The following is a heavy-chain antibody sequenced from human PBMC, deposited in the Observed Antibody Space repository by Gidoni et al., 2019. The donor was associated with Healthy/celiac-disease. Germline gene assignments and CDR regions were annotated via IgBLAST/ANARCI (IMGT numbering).Heavy chain of an antibody. CDR3: ARFKATGGFDY. Sequence: QVQLVQSGAEVKKPGASVKVSCKASGYTFTTNAIHWVRQAPGQRLEWMGWISGGNGDTKFSQKFQGRVTITRDTSASTAYMEMSSLRSEDTAVYYCARFKATGGFDYWGQGTLVTVSS. J-gene: IGHJ4*02. V-gene: IGHV1-3*01. D-gene: IGHD5-12*01. CDR1: GYTFTTNA. CDR2: ISGGNGDT.